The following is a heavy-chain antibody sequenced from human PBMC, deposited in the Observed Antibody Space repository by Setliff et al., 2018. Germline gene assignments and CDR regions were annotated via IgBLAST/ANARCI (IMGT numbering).Heavy chain of an antibody. CDR2: IRSKSDSYAT. CDR1: GFTLSGSA. J-gene: IGHJ3*02. V-gene: IGHV3-73*01. Sequence: GGSLRLSCAASGFTLSGSAMYWVRQASGKGLEWVGRIRSKSDSYATIYAASVRGRFTISRDDSKNTAYLQMNSLKTEDTAVYYCAAAPAGSDVFDMWGQGTMVTVS. D-gene: IGHD6-13*01. CDR3: AAAPAGSDVFDM.